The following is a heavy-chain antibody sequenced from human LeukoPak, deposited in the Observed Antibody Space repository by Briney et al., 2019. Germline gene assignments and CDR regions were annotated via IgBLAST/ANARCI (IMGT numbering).Heavy chain of an antibody. CDR2: INHSGST. V-gene: IGHV4-39*07. J-gene: IGHJ4*02. Sequence: SETLSLTCTVSGGSISSSSYYWSWIRQPPGKGLEWIGEINHSGSTNYNPSLKSRVTISVDTPKNQFSLKLSSVTAADTAVYYCARRLLLWFGELAPFDYWGQGTLVTVSS. D-gene: IGHD3-10*01. CDR1: GGSISSSSYY. CDR3: ARRLLLWFGELAPFDY.